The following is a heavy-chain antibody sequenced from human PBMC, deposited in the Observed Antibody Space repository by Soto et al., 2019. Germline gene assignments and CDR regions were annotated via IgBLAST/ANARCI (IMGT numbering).Heavy chain of an antibody. D-gene: IGHD1-1*01. V-gene: IGHV4-4*07. J-gene: IGHJ4*02. CDR2: IYASGTT. Sequence: QMRLQESGPGLVKPSETLSLTCTVSGASISNYYWSWIRQPAGKGLECLGRIYASGTTTYNPSLRSRVTMSVDTSKNQFSLNLNSMTAADTAVYYCARESRSELGTVEYWGQGTLVTVSS. CDR1: GASISNYY. CDR3: ARESRSELGTVEY.